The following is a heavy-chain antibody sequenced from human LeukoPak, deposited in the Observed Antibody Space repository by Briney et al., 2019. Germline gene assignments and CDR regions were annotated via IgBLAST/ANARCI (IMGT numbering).Heavy chain of an antibody. Sequence: PGGSLRLSCAASGFTFSSYAMSWVRQAPGKGLEWVSSITSSSSYIHCADSVKGRFIISRDNAKNSLYLQTTSLRVEDTAVYYCARVTYGATTNNYYFYHMDVWGKGTSVTVSS. V-gene: IGHV3-21*01. CDR2: ITSSSSYI. D-gene: IGHD5-24*01. J-gene: IGHJ6*03. CDR3: ARVTYGATTNNYYFYHMDV. CDR1: GFTFSSYA.